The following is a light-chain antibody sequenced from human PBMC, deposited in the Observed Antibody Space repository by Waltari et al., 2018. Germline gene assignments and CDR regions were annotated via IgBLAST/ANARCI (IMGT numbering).Light chain of an antibody. Sequence: DIQMTQSPSSLSASVGDRVTITCRTSQTISRFLNWYQQKPGKAPNLLIYAASTLQSGVPSRFSGSGSGTDFTLTISSLHPEDFATYYCQQTYNAPLTFGGGTEVEIK. CDR1: QTISRF. J-gene: IGKJ4*01. V-gene: IGKV1-39*01. CDR3: QQTYNAPLT. CDR2: AAS.